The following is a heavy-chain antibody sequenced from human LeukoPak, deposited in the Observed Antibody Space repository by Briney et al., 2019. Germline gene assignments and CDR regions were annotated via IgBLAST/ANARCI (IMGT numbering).Heavy chain of an antibody. Sequence: PGGSLRLSCTASGFTFGDYAMSWVRQAPGKGLEWVGFIRSKAYSGTTEYAASVKGRFTISRDDSKSIAYLQMNSLKTEDTAVYYCTRDLGQWLVRGIFDYWGQGTLVTVSS. V-gene: IGHV3-49*04. CDR2: IRSKAYSGTT. J-gene: IGHJ4*02. CDR3: TRDLGQWLVRGIFDY. D-gene: IGHD6-19*01. CDR1: GFTFGDYA.